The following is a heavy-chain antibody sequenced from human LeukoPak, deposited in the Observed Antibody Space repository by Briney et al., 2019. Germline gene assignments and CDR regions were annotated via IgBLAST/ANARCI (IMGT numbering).Heavy chain of an antibody. J-gene: IGHJ6*02. Sequence: GESLKISCKGSGYRFTDYWIGWVRQMPGKSLEWMGIIYPGDSDTRYSPSFQGQVTISADKSINTAHLQWSSLKASDTAMYYCARGAAGTIPDYYYFGMDAWGQGTTVTVSS. V-gene: IGHV5-51*01. D-gene: IGHD1-7*01. CDR2: IYPGDSDT. CDR3: ARGAAGTIPDYYYFGMDA. CDR1: GYRFTDYW.